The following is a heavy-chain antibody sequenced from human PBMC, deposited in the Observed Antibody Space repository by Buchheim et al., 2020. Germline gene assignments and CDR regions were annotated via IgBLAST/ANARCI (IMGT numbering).Heavy chain of an antibody. J-gene: IGHJ6*02. CDR2: IYTSGST. D-gene: IGHD1-14*01. V-gene: IGHV4-4*07. CDR3: GREEPGGPGGYHYYYGMDV. Sequence: QVQLQESGPGLVKPSETLSLTCTVSGGSISSYYWSWIRQPAGKGLEWIGRIYTSGSTNYNPSLKSRVTMSVDTSKNQFSLKVSSGTAADTGVYYCGREEPGGPGGYHYYYGMDVWGQGTT. CDR1: GGSISSYY.